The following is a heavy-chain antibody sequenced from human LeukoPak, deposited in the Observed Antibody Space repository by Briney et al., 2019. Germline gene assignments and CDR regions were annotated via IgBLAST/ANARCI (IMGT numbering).Heavy chain of an antibody. CDR3: ARLAYGSGSFPFDY. V-gene: IGHV4-59*08. CDR2: IYYSGST. CDR1: GVSISSYY. J-gene: IGHJ4*02. D-gene: IGHD3-10*01. Sequence: SETLSLTCTVSGVSISSYYWSWLRQPPGKGLEWIGYIYYSGSTNYNPSLKSRVTISVDTSKNQFSLKLSSVTAADTAVYYCARLAYGSGSFPFDYWGQGTLVTVSS.